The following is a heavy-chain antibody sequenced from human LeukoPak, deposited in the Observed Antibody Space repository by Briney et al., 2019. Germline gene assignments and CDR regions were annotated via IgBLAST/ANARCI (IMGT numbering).Heavy chain of an antibody. CDR1: GFTFSSNG. CDR3: ARVHATLMDY. CDR2: IWYDGSNK. J-gene: IGHJ4*02. V-gene: IGHV3-33*01. Sequence: GGSLRLSCAASGFTFSSNGMHWVRQPPGKGLEWVAVIWYDGSNKYYADSVKGRFTISRENSKNTLYLQMNSLRAEDTAVYYCARVHATLMDYWGQGSLVTVSS. D-gene: IGHD2-15*01.